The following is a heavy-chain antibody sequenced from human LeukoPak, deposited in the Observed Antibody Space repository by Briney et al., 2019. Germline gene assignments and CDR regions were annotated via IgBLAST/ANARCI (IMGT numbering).Heavy chain of an antibody. V-gene: IGHV4-4*07. CDR3: ARGPWRSGFDY. Sequence: SETLSLTCTVSGDSISSYYWSWIRQPAGKGLEWIGRIYSIGSTDYNPSLKSRVTMSVDTSKNQFSLKLSSVSAAGTAVHYCARGPWRSGFDYWGQGTLVTVSS. CDR1: GDSISSYY. CDR2: IYSIGST. D-gene: IGHD3-3*01. J-gene: IGHJ4*02.